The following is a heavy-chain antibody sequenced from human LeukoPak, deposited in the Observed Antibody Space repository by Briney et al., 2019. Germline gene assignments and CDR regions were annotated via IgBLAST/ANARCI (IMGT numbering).Heavy chain of an antibody. CDR1: GFTFSSYA. CDR2: IGGSGDNI. Sequence: GGSLRLSCAASGFTFSSYAMKWVRQAPGKGLQWVSVIGGSGDNIHYADSVKGRFTISRDNAKDSLYLQMNGLRAEDTAVYYCARDRSASIAVVTAEIDYWGQGTLVTVSS. V-gene: IGHV3-21*01. D-gene: IGHD6-19*01. CDR3: ARDRSASIAVVTAEIDY. J-gene: IGHJ4*02.